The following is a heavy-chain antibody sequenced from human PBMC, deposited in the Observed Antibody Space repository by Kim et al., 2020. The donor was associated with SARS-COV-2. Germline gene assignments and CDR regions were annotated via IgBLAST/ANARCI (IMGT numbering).Heavy chain of an antibody. J-gene: IGHJ4*02. Sequence: SETLSLTCTVSGGSINNYYWSWIRQPPGKGLEWIGYMYDSGNINYNPSLKSRVTISVDTSKNQFSLKLSSVTAADTAVYYCARGGSRHSLLRSWGQGTLVTVSS. CDR2: MYDSGNI. D-gene: IGHD2-15*01. CDR1: GGSINNYY. V-gene: IGHV4-59*01. CDR3: ARGGSRHSLLRS.